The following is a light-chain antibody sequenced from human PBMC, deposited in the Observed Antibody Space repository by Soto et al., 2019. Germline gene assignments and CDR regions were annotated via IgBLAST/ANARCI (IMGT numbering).Light chain of an antibody. J-gene: IGKJ1*01. CDR1: QSVSNN. CDR3: QQYNNWWT. V-gene: IGKV3-15*01. Sequence: EIVMTQSPATLSVSPGERATLSCRASQSVSNNLAWYQKKPGQAPRLLIYGASTRATGIPARFSGGGSGTEFNLTISSLQSEDFAVYYCQQYNNWWTFGQGTRVEIK. CDR2: GAS.